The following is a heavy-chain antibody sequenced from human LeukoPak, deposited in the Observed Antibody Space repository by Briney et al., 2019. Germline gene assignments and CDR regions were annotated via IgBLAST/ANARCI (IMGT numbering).Heavy chain of an antibody. Sequence: PSENLSLTCTVSGGSISSYYWSWIRQPPGKGLEWIGYIYYSGSTNYNPSLKSRVTISVDTSKNQFSLKLSSVTAPDTAVYYCARNGPVVGVYYYMDVWGKGTTVTVSS. CDR2: IYYSGST. J-gene: IGHJ6*03. CDR1: GGSISSYY. V-gene: IGHV4-59*08. CDR3: ARNGPVVGVYYYMDV. D-gene: IGHD1-26*01.